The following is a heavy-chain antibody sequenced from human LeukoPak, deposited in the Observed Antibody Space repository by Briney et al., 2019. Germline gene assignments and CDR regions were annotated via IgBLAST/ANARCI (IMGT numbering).Heavy chain of an antibody. CDR3: GKTTAGYSSGQKPAWPVDY. CDR2: IFGSGGSP. J-gene: IGHJ4*02. Sequence: PGGYLRLSCEASGFTFGSFAMYWVRQAPGKGLDWIAGIFGSGGSPHYADSVKGRFTISRDNSKNTVYLQINSLRAEDTAVYYCGKTTAGYSSGQKPAWPVDYWGQGTLVTVSS. D-gene: IGHD5-18*01. V-gene: IGHV3-23*01. CDR1: GFTFGSFA.